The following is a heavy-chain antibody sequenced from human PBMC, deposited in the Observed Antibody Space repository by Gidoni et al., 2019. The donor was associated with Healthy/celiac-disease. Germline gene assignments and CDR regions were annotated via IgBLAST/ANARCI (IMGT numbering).Heavy chain of an antibody. J-gene: IGHJ4*02. CDR3: AKALVVVLDY. CDR2: RSYDGSNK. V-gene: IGHV3-30*18. Sequence: VQLVESGGGVVQPGRSLRLSCAASGFTFSSYGMHWVRQAPGKGLEWVAVRSYDGSNKYYADSVKGRFTISRDNSKNTLYLQMNSLRAEDTAVYYCAKALVVVLDYWGQGTLVTVSS. CDR1: GFTFSSYG. D-gene: IGHD3-22*01.